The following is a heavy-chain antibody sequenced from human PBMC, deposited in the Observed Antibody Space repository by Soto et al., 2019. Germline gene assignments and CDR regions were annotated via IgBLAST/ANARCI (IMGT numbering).Heavy chain of an antibody. CDR2: VFYTGRA. CDR1: GGSLSRYY. D-gene: IGHD2-15*01. V-gene: IGHV4-59*01. CDR3: ARRGFEYCIGGSRYPADY. Sequence: SETLSLTCTVSGGSLSRYYWSCIRQPPSNGMELLGYVFYTGRANYHPSLKSRVTISLDASKNQCSLMLSSVTTTDTAVYYCARRGFEYCIGGSRYPADYWGQGTLVTVSS. J-gene: IGHJ4*02.